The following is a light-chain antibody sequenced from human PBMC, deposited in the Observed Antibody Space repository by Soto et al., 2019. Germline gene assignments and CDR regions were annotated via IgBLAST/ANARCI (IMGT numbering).Light chain of an antibody. Sequence: QLVLTQPASVSGSPGQSITISCTGTNSDIGGYNYVSWYQQHPGKAPKLMIYEVTNRPSGVSNRFSGSKSGNTASLTISGLQAEDEADYYCASYTSTSTTVLFGGGTKLTVL. V-gene: IGLV2-14*01. CDR3: ASYTSTSTTVL. CDR1: NSDIGGYNY. CDR2: EVT. J-gene: IGLJ3*02.